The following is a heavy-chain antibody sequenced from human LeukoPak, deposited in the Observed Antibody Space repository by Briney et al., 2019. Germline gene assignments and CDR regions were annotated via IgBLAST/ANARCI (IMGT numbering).Heavy chain of an antibody. CDR2: IYYSGST. Sequence: SETLPLTCTVSGGSISSSSYYWGWIRQPPGKGLEWIGSIYYSGSTYYNPSLKSRVTISVDTSKNQFSLKLSSVTAADTAVYYCARYNWDQRFDPWGQGTLVTVSS. J-gene: IGHJ5*02. CDR3: ARYNWDQRFDP. V-gene: IGHV4-39*07. CDR1: GGSISSSSYY. D-gene: IGHD1-20*01.